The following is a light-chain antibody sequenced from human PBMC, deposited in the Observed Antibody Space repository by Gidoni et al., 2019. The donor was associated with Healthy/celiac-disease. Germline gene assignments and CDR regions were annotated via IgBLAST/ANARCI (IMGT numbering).Light chain of an antibody. V-gene: IGKV3-11*01. CDR1: QSVSSY. Sequence: DIVLTQSPATLSLSPGERATLSCRASQSVSSYLAWYQQKPGQAPRVLIYDASNRATGIPARFSGSGSGTDFTLTISSLEPEDFAVYYCQQRSNWPRTFGQGTKVEIK. J-gene: IGKJ1*01. CDR3: QQRSNWPRT. CDR2: DAS.